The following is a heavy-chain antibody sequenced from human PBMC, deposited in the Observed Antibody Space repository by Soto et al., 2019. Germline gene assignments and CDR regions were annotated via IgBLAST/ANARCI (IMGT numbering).Heavy chain of an antibody. D-gene: IGHD2-21*01. CDR3: ARENSGGLDY. J-gene: IGHJ4*02. CDR2: INHSGST. Sequence: QVQLQQWGAGLLKPSETLSLTCAVYGGPFSAYYWSWIRQTPDKGLEWIGEINHSGSTNYNPSLKSRVTISADTSKNQFSLKLSSVTAADTAVYYCARENSGGLDYWGQGTQVTVSS. V-gene: IGHV4-34*01. CDR1: GGPFSAYY.